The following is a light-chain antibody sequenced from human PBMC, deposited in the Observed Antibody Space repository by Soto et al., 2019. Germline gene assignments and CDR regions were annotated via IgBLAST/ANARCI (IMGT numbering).Light chain of an antibody. V-gene: IGKV3-15*01. CDR2: GAS. CDR1: QSVSSN. Sequence: EIVMTQSPATLSVSPGERATLSCRASQSVSSNLSWYQQKPGQAPRLLIYGASTRATGIPARFIGSGSGTAFTLTISSMQYEDFAVYYCQQYNDWSPEATFGQGTKVEIK. J-gene: IGKJ1*01. CDR3: QQYNDWSPEAT.